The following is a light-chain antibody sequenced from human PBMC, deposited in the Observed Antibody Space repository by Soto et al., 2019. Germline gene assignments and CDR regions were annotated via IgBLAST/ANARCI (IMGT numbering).Light chain of an antibody. Sequence: DIQMTQSPSTLSASVGDRVTITCRASQSISSXLAWYQQKPGKAPKLLIYKASSVEXGVPSRFSGSGSGTXXXXXXXXLXPDDXATXXXXXYNDYPWTFGQGTKVEIK. CDR1: QSISSX. J-gene: IGKJ1*01. CDR3: XXYNDYPWT. V-gene: IGKV1-5*03. CDR2: KAS.